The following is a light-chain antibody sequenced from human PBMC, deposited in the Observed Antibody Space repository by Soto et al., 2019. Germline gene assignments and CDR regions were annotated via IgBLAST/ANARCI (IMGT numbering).Light chain of an antibody. CDR2: GNS. CDR3: CSYAGSSTQSYV. J-gene: IGLJ1*01. Sequence: QSVLTQPPSVSGAPGQRVTISCTGSSSNIGAGYDVHWYQQLPGTAPKLLIYGNSNRPSGVPDRFSGSKSGTSASLMITGLQAEDEADYYCCSYAGSSTQSYVLGSGTKV. CDR1: SSNIGAGYD. V-gene: IGLV1-40*01.